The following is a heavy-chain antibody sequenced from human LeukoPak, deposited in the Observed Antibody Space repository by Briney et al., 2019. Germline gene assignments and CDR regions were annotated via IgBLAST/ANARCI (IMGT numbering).Heavy chain of an antibody. CDR3: ARDSMVVVTIHDAFEI. V-gene: IGHV1-18*04. D-gene: IGHD3-22*01. J-gene: IGHJ3*02. Sequence: ASVKVSCKASGYSFTNYGVSWVRQAPGQGLEWLGWISAHNGKTDFSPRFHGRLILTTDTSTSTSHMELSSLRPDDTAVYFCARDSMVVVTIHDAFEIWGQGTRVTVSS. CDR1: GYSFTNYG. CDR2: ISAHNGKT.